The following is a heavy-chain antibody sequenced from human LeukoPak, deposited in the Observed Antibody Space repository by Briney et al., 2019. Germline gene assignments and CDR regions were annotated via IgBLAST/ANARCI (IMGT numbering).Heavy chain of an antibody. V-gene: IGHV5-51*01. D-gene: IGHD3-22*01. Sequence: ESLKISFKCSGYSFTSYWIGWVRQMPGKGLAWMGIIYPGDSDTRYSPSFQGQVTISADKSISTAYLQWSSLKASDTAMYYCARRGYYYDSSGYPHYYFDYWGQGTLVTVSS. CDR3: ARRGYYYDSSGYPHYYFDY. J-gene: IGHJ4*02. CDR1: GYSFTSYW. CDR2: IYPGDSDT.